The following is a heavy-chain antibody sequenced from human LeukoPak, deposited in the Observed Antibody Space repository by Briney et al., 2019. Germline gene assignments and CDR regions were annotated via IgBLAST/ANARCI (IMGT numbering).Heavy chain of an antibody. D-gene: IGHD3-22*01. CDR1: GFTFSSYA. V-gene: IGHV3-23*01. CDR2: ISGSGGST. J-gene: IGHJ4*02. Sequence: GGSLRLSCAASGFTFSSYAMSWVRRAPRKGLEWVSAISGSGGSTYYADSVKGRFTISRDNSKNTLYLQMNSLRAEDTAVYYCAKDYYSRVYFDYWGQGTLVTVSS. CDR3: AKDYYSRVYFDY.